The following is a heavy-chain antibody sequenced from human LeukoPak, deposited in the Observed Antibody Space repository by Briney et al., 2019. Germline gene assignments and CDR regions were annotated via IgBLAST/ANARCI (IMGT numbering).Heavy chain of an antibody. Sequence: PGGSLRLSCAASGFTFSGYSMNWVRQAPGKGLECVSYISSSGSTIYYADSVKGRFTISRDNAKNSLYLQMNSLRAEDTAVYYCAELGITMIGGVWGKGTTVTISS. J-gene: IGHJ6*04. CDR3: AELGITMIGGV. CDR2: ISSSGSTI. D-gene: IGHD3-10*02. V-gene: IGHV3-48*04. CDR1: GFTFSGYS.